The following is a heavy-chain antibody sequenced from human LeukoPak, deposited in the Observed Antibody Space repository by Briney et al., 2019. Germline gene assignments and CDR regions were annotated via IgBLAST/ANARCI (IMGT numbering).Heavy chain of an antibody. CDR1: GGSISSGDYY. Sequence: SETLSLTCTVSGGSISSGDYYWSWIRQPPGKGLEWIGYIYYSGSTYYNPSLKSRVTISVDTSKNQFSLKLSSVTAADTAVYYCARDAGSHHDAFDIWGQGTMVTVSP. V-gene: IGHV4-30-4*01. D-gene: IGHD2-15*01. J-gene: IGHJ3*02. CDR3: ARDAGSHHDAFDI. CDR2: IYYSGST.